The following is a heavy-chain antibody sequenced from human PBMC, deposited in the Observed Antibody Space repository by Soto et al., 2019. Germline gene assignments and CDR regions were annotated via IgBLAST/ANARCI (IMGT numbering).Heavy chain of an antibody. V-gene: IGHV1-46*01. CDR1: GYTFINYY. D-gene: IGHD3-10*01. CDR2: ISPSGGGT. Sequence: QVRLVKSGAEVKKPGASVKVSCKASGYTFINYYMHWVRQAPGQGLEWMGIISPSGGGTSYAQKFQGRVTMTRDTSTSTVYMELSSLRSEDTAVYYCARCRAPDAFDIWGQGTTVIVSS. CDR3: ARCRAPDAFDI. J-gene: IGHJ3*02.